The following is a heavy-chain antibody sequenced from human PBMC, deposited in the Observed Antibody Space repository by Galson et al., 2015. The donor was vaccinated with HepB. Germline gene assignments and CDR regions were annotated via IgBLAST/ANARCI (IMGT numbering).Heavy chain of an antibody. Sequence: SLRLSCATSGFTFTKYDMHWVRQAPGKGLEWVALIWSDGSDKNYADSVKGRFTISRDNSKNTLSLQMDSLRAEDTAVYYCARDRPSCGGHRCSRMGPNYWRHGTLVHVSS. J-gene: IGHJ4*01. CDR2: IWSDGSDK. CDR3: ARDRPSCGGHRCSRMGPNY. D-gene: IGHD2-21*01. CDR1: GFTFTKYD. V-gene: IGHV3-33*01.